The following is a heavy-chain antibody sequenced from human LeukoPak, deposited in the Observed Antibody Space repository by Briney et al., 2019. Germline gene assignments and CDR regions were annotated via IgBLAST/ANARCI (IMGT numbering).Heavy chain of an antibody. CDR2: ISSSSSTI. Sequence: GSLRLSCAASGFTFSSYSMNWVRQAPGKGLEWVSYISSSSSTIYYADSVKGRFTISRDNAKNSLYLQMNSLRAEDTAVYYCARGIILYYFDYWGQGTLVTVSS. V-gene: IGHV3-48*01. CDR3: ARGIILYYFDY. D-gene: IGHD2-15*01. J-gene: IGHJ4*02. CDR1: GFTFSSYS.